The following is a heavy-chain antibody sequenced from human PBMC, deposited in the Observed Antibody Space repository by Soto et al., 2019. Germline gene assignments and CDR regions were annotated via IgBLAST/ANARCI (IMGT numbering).Heavy chain of an antibody. CDR1: GFTFSGYW. CDR3: SKDIRLYDYGMDV. Sequence: GGSLRLSCAASGFTFSGYWMIWVRQAPGKGLEWVTNIKQDGSEKYYVDSVKGRFTISRDNPKNSLYLQMNSLRAEDTAVYYCSKDIRLYDYGMDVWGQGTTVTVSS. D-gene: IGHD3-16*01. V-gene: IGHV3-7*01. CDR2: IKQDGSEK. J-gene: IGHJ6*02.